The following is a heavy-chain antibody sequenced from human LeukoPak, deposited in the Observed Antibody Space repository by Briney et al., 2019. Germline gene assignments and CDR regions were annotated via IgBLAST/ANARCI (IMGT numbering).Heavy chain of an antibody. Sequence: PSETLSLTCAVSGGSISSGGYCWSWIRQPPGKGLEWIANIHHSGSTFYNPSLKSRVTVSVDRSKNQFSLNLTSVTAADTAVYYCARVVVTYAAFYFDYWGQGTLVTVSS. CDR3: ARVVVTYAAFYFDY. V-gene: IGHV4-30-2*01. CDR2: IHHSGST. D-gene: IGHD2-21*02. CDR1: GGSISSGGYC. J-gene: IGHJ4*02.